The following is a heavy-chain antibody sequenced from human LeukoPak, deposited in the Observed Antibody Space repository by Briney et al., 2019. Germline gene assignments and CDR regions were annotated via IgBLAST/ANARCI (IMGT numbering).Heavy chain of an antibody. Sequence: PGGSLRLSCAASGFTFSSYAMSWVRQVPGKGLEWVSGISGSGGATYYADSVQGRFTISRDNSRNILYLQMNSLRDEDTALYYCAKDRIGVLPDAFDIWGQGTMVTVSS. CDR3: AKDRIGVLPDAFDI. V-gene: IGHV3-23*01. CDR2: ISGSGGAT. D-gene: IGHD3-3*01. J-gene: IGHJ3*02. CDR1: GFTFSSYA.